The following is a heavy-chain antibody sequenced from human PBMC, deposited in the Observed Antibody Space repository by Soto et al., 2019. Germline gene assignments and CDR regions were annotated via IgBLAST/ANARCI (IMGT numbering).Heavy chain of an antibody. CDR3: ARDDVGSAWPY. CDR1: GYNFIEND. V-gene: IGHV1-3*01. Sequence: QVQLVQSGADVKKPGASVKVSCKTSGYNFIENDVHWVRQAPGQGLEWMGWINCDNGNTKYSRKMQGRLTISRDKSATTVYMELSALTSEDTAVYFCARDDVGSAWPYWGQGTLVSVSS. J-gene: IGHJ4*02. CDR2: INCDNGNT. D-gene: IGHD6-19*01.